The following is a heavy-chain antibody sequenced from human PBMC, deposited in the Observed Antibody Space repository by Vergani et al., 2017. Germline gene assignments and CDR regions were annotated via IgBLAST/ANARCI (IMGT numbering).Heavy chain of an antibody. D-gene: IGHD4-23*01. CDR3: ASGGNHYYYYYMDV. CDR2: IKQDGSEK. CDR1: GFTFSSYW. Sequence: EVQLVESGGGLVQPGGSLRLSCAASGFTFSSYWMSWVRQAPGKGLEWVANIKQDGSEKYYVDSVKGRFTISRDNAKNSLYLQMNSLRAEDTALYYCASGGNHYYYYYMDVWGKGTTVTVSS. V-gene: IGHV3-7*03. J-gene: IGHJ6*03.